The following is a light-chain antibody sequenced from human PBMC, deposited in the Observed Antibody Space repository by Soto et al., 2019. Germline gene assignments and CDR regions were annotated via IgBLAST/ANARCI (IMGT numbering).Light chain of an antibody. J-gene: IGKJ2*01. Sequence: VIWMTQSPSSLSASTGERVTITWRMSQGVISYLAWYQQKPGKAPELLIYAASTLHIGVPSRFTGSGSGTDFTITILSLQYDDLASYYCQQYYRFPFTFGQGTKLEIK. CDR1: QGVISY. CDR2: AAS. V-gene: IGKV1D-8*01. CDR3: QQYYRFPFT.